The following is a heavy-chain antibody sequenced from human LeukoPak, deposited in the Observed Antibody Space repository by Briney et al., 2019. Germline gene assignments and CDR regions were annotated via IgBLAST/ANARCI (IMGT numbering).Heavy chain of an antibody. J-gene: IGHJ3*02. D-gene: IGHD3-22*01. CDR2: ISESGTTT. Sequence: GGSLRLSCAASGFTFSSHEMIWVRQAPGKGLEWVAFISESGTTTRYADSVKGRVTISRDNAKNSLYLQMNGLRAEDTAVYYCARDSSGYYYPDAFDIWGQGTVVTVSS. CDR1: GFTFSSHE. V-gene: IGHV3-48*03. CDR3: ARDSSGYYYPDAFDI.